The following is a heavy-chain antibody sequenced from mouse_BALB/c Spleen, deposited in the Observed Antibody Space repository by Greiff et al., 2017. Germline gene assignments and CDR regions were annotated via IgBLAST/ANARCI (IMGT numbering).Heavy chain of an antibody. CDR3: ARQATATGYFDY. D-gene: IGHD1-2*01. Sequence: EVKLVESGGDLVKPGGSLKLSCAASGFTFSSYGMSWVRQTPDKRLEWVANISSGGSYNYYPDSVKGRFPISIDNAKNTLYLQMSSLKYGDTAMCYSARQATATGYFDYWGAGTTLTVSS. J-gene: IGHJ2*01. V-gene: IGHV5-6*02. CDR1: GFTFSSYG. CDR2: ISSGGSYN.